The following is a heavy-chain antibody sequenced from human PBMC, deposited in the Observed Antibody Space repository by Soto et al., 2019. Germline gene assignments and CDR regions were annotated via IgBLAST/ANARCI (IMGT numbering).Heavy chain of an antibody. CDR2: IYWDDSK. V-gene: IGHV2-5*02. J-gene: IGHJ4*02. CDR1: GFSLSTSGVG. D-gene: IGHD3-9*01. CDR3: AHKGPEDWPLDY. Sequence: QITLKESGPTLVRPTQTLTLTCAFSGFSLSTSGVGVGWIRQPPGKPLERLAVIYWDDSKHYSPSLRSRLTITKDTSKIQVVLTMTNMDPMDTGTYYCAHKGPEDWPLDYWGQGTLVTVSS.